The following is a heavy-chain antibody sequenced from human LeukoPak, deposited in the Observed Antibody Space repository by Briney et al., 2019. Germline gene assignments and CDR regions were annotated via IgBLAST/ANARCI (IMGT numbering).Heavy chain of an antibody. Sequence: ASVKVSCKASGYTFTSYDINWARQATGQGLEWMGWMNPNSGNTGYAQKFQGRVTMTRNTSISTAYMELSSLRSEDTAVYYCARDLWFGEFAFDYWGQGTLVTVSS. D-gene: IGHD3-10*01. V-gene: IGHV1-8*01. CDR3: ARDLWFGEFAFDY. CDR1: GYTFTSYD. J-gene: IGHJ4*02. CDR2: MNPNSGNT.